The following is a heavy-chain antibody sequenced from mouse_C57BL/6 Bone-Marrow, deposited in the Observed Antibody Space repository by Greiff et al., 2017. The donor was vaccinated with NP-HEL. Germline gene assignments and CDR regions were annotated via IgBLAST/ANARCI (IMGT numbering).Heavy chain of an antibody. CDR2: IDPSDSYT. CDR3: ARWGY. V-gene: IGHV1-50*01. J-gene: IGHJ4*01. Sequence: QVQLQQPGAELVKPGASVKLSCKASGYTFTSYWMQWVKQRPGQGLEWIGEIDPSDSYTNYNQKFKGKATLTVDTSSSTAYMQLSSLTSEDSAVYYCARWGYWGQGTSVTVSS. CDR1: GYTFTSYW.